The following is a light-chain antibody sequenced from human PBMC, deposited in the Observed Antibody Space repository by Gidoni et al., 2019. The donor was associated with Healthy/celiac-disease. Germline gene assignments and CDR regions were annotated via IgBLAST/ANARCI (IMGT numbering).Light chain of an antibody. J-gene: IGKJ1*01. CDR3: QQYGSSLWT. CDR1: QSVSSSY. V-gene: IGKV3D-20*01. Sequence: ELVLTRSPATLSLSPGERATLSCGASQSVSSSYLAWYQQKPGLAPRLLIYDASSRATGIPDRFSGSGSGTDFTLTISRLEPEDFAVYYCQQYGSSLWTFGQXTKVEIK. CDR2: DAS.